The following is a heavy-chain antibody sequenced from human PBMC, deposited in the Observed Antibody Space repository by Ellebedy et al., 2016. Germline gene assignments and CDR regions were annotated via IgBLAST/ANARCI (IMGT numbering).Heavy chain of an antibody. CDR2: LSSGSNDI. CDR1: GFKFGDYH. D-gene: IGHD4-17*01. V-gene: IGHV3-11*01. J-gene: IGHJ4*02. Sequence: GGSLRLXCAASGFKFGDYHMAWIRQTPEKGLEWISHLSSGSNDIYFADSVRGRFNISRDNARNAVYLHMNSLRAEDTAIYYCARVLPDYAHRCFFDYWGQGTLVTVSS. CDR3: ARVLPDYAHRCFFDY.